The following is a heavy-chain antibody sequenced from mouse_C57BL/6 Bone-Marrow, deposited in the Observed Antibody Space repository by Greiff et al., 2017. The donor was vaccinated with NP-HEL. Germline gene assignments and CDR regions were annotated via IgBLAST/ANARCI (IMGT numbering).Heavy chain of an antibody. Sequence: QVQLQQPGAELVKPGASVKLSCKASGYTFTSYWMHWVKQRPGQGLEWIGMIHPNSGSTNYNEKFKSKATLTVDKSSSTAYMQLSILTSEDSAVYYCARAYGNFGYYYAMDYWGQGTSVTVSS. CDR3: ARAYGNFGYYYAMDY. CDR2: IHPNSGST. CDR1: GYTFTSYW. J-gene: IGHJ4*01. V-gene: IGHV1-64*01. D-gene: IGHD2-1*01.